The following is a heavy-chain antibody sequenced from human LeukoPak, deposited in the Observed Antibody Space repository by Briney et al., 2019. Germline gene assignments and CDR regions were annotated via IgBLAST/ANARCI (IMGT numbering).Heavy chain of an antibody. CDR3: ARGQQWLEDDY. D-gene: IGHD6-19*01. CDR2: IYSGGST. V-gene: IGHV3-53*01. J-gene: IGHJ4*02. Sequence: PGGSLRLSCAASGFTVSSNYMSWVRQAPGKGLEWVSVIYSGGSTYYADSVKGRFTISRDNSKNTLYLQMNSLRAEDTAVYYCARGQQWLEDDYWGQGTLVTVSS. CDR1: GFTVSSNY.